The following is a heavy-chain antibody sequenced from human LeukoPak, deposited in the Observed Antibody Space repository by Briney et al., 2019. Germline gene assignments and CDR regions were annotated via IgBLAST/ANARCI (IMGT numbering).Heavy chain of an antibody. CDR3: ATLGTTGTTGSHTDY. V-gene: IGHV3-23*01. CDR2: ISGSGGST. D-gene: IGHD1-1*01. J-gene: IGHJ4*02. CDR1: GFTFSTYA. Sequence: GGSLRLSCAASGFTFSTYAMSWVRQAPGKGLEWVSVISGSGGSTYYADSVKGRFTISRDNSKNMLYLQMNSLRAEDTAVYYCATLGTTGTTGSHTDYWGQGALVTVSS.